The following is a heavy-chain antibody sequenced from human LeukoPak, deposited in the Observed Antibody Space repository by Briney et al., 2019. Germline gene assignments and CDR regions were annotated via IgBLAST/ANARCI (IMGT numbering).Heavy chain of an antibody. CDR1: DGSIRTYY. CDR3: ARVAYCGGDCPGRYYYYGMDV. V-gene: IGHV4-59*01. J-gene: IGHJ6*02. CDR2: IYYRGDV. D-gene: IGHD2-21*02. Sequence: SETLSLTCSVSDGSIRTYYWSWIRQSPGQGLEWIGSIYYRGDVNYNPSLKSRVIISIDTSKNQFSLKLSSVTAADTAVYYCARVAYCGGDCPGRYYYYGMDVWGQGTTVTVSS.